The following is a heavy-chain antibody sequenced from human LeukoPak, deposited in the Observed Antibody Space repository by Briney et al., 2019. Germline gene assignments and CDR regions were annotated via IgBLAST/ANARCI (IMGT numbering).Heavy chain of an antibody. CDR2: IAYDASNE. J-gene: IGHJ4*02. D-gene: IGHD1-26*01. CDR1: GFTFSSHA. Sequence: GRSLRLSCVASGFTFSSHAMHWVRQAPGKGLEWVAVIAYDASNEYYADSVKGRFTISRDNSKNTLYLQMNSLRTEDTAMYYCVGEVGPRQMNYWGQGTLVTVSS. CDR3: VGEVGPRQMNY. V-gene: IGHV3-30-3*01.